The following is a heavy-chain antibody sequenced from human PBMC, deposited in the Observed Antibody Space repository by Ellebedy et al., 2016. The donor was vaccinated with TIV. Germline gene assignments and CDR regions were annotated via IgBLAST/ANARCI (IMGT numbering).Heavy chain of an antibody. CDR2: IYYSGSA. CDR1: GGSINSGYYY. J-gene: IGHJ3*02. CDR3: ARGLTGNAFDI. D-gene: IGHD1-20*01. Sequence: MPSETLSLTCTVPGGSINSGYYYWSWIRQPPGKGLEWVGYIYYSGSAYYNSSLKGRVKISVDRSKKQSSLELSSVTAADTAVYFCARGLTGNAFDIWGQGTMVTVSS. V-gene: IGHV4-30-4*01.